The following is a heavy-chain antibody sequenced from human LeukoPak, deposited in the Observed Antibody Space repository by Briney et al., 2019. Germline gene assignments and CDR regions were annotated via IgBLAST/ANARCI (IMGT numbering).Heavy chain of an antibody. CDR1: GYTFTGYF. Sequence: ASVKVSCKASGYTFTGYFLHWVRRAPGQGFEGMGLINPNRGDTSYTQTFHGRVTMTRDTSISTAYMELSSLRSDDTAVYYCARAQSLTAPAGTFANSWGQGTLVTVSS. CDR3: ARAQSLTAPAGTFANS. J-gene: IGHJ4*02. V-gene: IGHV1-2*02. D-gene: IGHD6-13*01. CDR2: INPNRGDT.